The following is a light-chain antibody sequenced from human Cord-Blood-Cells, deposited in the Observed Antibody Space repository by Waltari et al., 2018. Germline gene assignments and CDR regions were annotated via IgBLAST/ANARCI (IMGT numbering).Light chain of an antibody. CDR2: LGS. CDR3: MQALQTPLT. Sequence: DIVMTQSPPSLPVTRGERASFSCRSSQSLLHSNGYNYLDWYLQKPGQSPQLLIYLGSNRASGVPDRFSGSGSGTDFTLKISRVEAEDVGVYYCMQALQTPLTFGGGTKVEIK. CDR1: QSLLHSNGYNY. V-gene: IGKV2-28*01. J-gene: IGKJ4*01.